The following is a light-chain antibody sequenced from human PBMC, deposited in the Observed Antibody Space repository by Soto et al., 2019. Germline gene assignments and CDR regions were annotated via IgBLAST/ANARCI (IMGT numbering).Light chain of an antibody. V-gene: IGLV2-23*02. CDR2: KVT. CDR1: SGDVGGYNL. Sequence: QSALTQPASVSGSPGQSITIPCTGTSGDVGGYNLVSWYQQHPGKAPKLMIYKVTELPSGVSDRFSGSKSGNTASLTISGHEPDDEADYYCCSYAGNSDVFGTGTKLTVL. J-gene: IGLJ1*01. CDR3: CSYAGNSDV.